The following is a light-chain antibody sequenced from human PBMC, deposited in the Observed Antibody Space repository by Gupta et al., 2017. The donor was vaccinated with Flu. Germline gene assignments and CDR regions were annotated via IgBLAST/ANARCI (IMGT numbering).Light chain of an antibody. Sequence: GATLSCRASQSISSDYLAWYQQKPGQAPRVLIYSTSTRATGIPDRFSGSGSGTDFTLTISRLEPEDFAVYYCQHSGTSLYSFGQGTKLE. J-gene: IGKJ2*03. CDR2: STS. CDR1: QSISSDY. V-gene: IGKV3-20*01. CDR3: QHSGTSLYS.